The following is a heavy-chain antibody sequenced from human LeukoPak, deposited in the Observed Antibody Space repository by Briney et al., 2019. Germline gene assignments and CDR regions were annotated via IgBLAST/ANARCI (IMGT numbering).Heavy chain of an antibody. V-gene: IGHV1-2*06. CDR2: INPNSGGT. J-gene: IGHJ4*02. D-gene: IGHD5-24*01. Sequence: ASVKVSCKASGYTFTSYYMHWVRQAPGQGLEWMGRINPNSGGTNYAQKFQGRVTMTRDTSISTAYMELSSLRSEDTAVYYCCRDGYNTGDYWGQGTLVTVSS. CDR1: GYTFTSYY. CDR3: CRDGYNTGDY.